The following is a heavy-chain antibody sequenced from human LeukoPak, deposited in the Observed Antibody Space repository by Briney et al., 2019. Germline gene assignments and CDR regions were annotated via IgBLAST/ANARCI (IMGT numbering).Heavy chain of an antibody. D-gene: IGHD2-2*01. V-gene: IGHV1-69*04. Sequence: SVKVSCKASGGTFSSYAISWVRQAPGQGLEWMGRIIPILGIANYAQKFQGRVTITADKSTSTAYMELSSLRSEDTAVYYCTTGKIYCSSCSDDYWGQGTLVTVSS. CDR3: TTGKIYCSSCSDDY. J-gene: IGHJ4*02. CDR2: IIPILGIA. CDR1: GGTFSSYA.